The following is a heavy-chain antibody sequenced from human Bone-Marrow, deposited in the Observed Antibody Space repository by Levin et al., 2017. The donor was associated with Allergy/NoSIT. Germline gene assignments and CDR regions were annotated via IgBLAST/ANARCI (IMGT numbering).Heavy chain of an antibody. CDR2: IRSKSDGGAT. J-gene: IGHJ5*02. CDR1: GFTFSDAW. Sequence: AGGSLRLSCAASGFTFSDAWMSWVRQAPGKGLEWVGRIRSKSDGGATDYGAPVKGRFTLSRDDSKNSLYLKMNSLKTEDTAVYYCTRDHDWFDPWGQGTLVTVSS. CDR3: TRDHDWFDP. V-gene: IGHV3-15*01.